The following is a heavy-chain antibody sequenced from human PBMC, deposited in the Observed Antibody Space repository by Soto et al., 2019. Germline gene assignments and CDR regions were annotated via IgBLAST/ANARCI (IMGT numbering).Heavy chain of an antibody. Sequence: SETLSLTCAVYGGSFSGYYWSWIRQPPGKGLEWIGEINHSGSTNYNPSLKSRVTISVDTSKNQFSLKLSSVTAADTAVYYCARRTKTSSSSPDAHFDYWGQGTLVTVSS. D-gene: IGHD6-6*01. CDR3: ARRTKTSSSSPDAHFDY. CDR1: GGSFSGYY. CDR2: INHSGST. J-gene: IGHJ4*02. V-gene: IGHV4-34*01.